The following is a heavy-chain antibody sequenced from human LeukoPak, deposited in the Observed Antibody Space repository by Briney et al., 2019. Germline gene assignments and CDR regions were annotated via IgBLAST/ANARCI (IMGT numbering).Heavy chain of an antibody. CDR2: ISSSSSYI. D-gene: IGHD5-24*01. Sequence: GGSLRLSCAASAFTFSSYAMSWVRQAPGKGLEWVSSISSSSSYIYYADSVKGRFTISRDNAKNSLYLQMNSLRAEDTAVYYCARETPDGYDYWGQGTLVTVSS. CDR1: AFTFSSYA. J-gene: IGHJ4*02. CDR3: ARETPDGYDY. V-gene: IGHV3-21*01.